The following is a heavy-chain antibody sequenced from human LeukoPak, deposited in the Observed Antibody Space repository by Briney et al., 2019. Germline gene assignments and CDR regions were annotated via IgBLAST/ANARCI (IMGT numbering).Heavy chain of an antibody. CDR1: GGSISSYY. D-gene: IGHD2-2*01. J-gene: IGHJ4*02. CDR2: IYTSGST. V-gene: IGHV4-4*07. Sequence: PSETLSLTCTVSGGSISSYYWSWIRQPAGKGLEWIGRIYTSGSTNYNPSLKSRVTMSVDTSKNQFSLKLSSVTAADTAVYYCARHQNQLLLSGFFDYWGQGTLVTVSS. CDR3: ARHQNQLLLSGFFDY.